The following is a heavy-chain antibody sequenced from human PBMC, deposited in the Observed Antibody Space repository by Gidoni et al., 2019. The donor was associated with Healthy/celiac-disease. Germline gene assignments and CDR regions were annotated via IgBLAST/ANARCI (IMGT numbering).Heavy chain of an antibody. CDR2: IRSKSYGGTT. J-gene: IGHJ6*02. CDR1: GFTFDDYT. CDR3: TRVPYSSSWYYYYGVDV. V-gene: IGHV3-49*03. Sequence: EVQLVESGGDLVQPGRSLRLSCTASGFTFDDYTMSWFRQAPGKGLEWVGFIRSKSYGGTTDYAASEKGRFSISRDDSKSIAYLQMNSLKTEDTAVYYCTRVPYSSSWYYYYGVDVWGQGTTVTVSS. D-gene: IGHD6-13*01.